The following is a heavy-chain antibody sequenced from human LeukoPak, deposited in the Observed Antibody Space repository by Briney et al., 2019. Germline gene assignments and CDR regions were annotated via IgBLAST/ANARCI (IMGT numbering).Heavy chain of an antibody. CDR2: INEDGREK. J-gene: IGHJ4*02. D-gene: IGHD3-16*01. Sequence: PGGSLRLSCAASGFSFSRFWMTWGRQAPGKGPEWVANINEDGREKYYVDSVKGRFTISRDNGKNSLYLEMNSLRADDTAVYFCVQGGHFDFWGQGAPVTVPS. CDR3: VQGGHFDF. CDR1: GFSFSRFW. V-gene: IGHV3-7*01.